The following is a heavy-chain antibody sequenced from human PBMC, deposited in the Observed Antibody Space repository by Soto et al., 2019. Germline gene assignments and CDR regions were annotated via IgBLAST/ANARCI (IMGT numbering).Heavy chain of an antibody. D-gene: IGHD4-17*01. CDR2: MNPKSGNT. CDR3: ARGLVDSGGNCFDS. Sequence: ASVKGSCKASAYSINSYDMNWVRQATGQGLEWMGWMNPKSGNTGFAEKFQGRVKMTWNTSTGTVYLEISSLRPEDTAVYYCARGLVDSGGNCFDSWGQGTQVTVSS. J-gene: IGHJ4*02. V-gene: IGHV1-8*01. CDR1: AYSINSYD.